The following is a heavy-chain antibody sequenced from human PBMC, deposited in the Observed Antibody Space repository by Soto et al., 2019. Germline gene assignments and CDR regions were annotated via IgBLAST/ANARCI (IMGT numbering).Heavy chain of an antibody. D-gene: IGHD6-19*01. CDR3: AYSPGWYRHDL. J-gene: IGHJ3*01. V-gene: IGHV4-4*02. Sequence: QVQLQESGPGLVKPSGTLSLTCAVSGDSISSPKWWTWVRQPPGKGLEWIGDMLHSGTTNYNPSLKSRVTISVDKSKNQFSLNLYSVTAADTAVYYCAYSPGWYRHDLWGPGTGVIVSS. CDR2: MLHSGTT. CDR1: GDSISSPKW.